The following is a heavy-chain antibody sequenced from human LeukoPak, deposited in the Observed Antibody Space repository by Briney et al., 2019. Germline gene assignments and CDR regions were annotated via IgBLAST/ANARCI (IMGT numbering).Heavy chain of an antibody. D-gene: IGHD3-10*01. Sequence: GASVKVSCKVSGYTLTELSMHWVRQAPGKGLEWMGGFDPEDGETIYAQKFQGRVTMTEDTSTDTAYMELSSLRSEDTAVYYCATGSTYYYGSGSSFDYWGQGTLVTVSS. J-gene: IGHJ4*02. CDR3: ATGSTYYYGSGSSFDY. CDR2: FDPEDGET. V-gene: IGHV1-24*01. CDR1: GYTLTELS.